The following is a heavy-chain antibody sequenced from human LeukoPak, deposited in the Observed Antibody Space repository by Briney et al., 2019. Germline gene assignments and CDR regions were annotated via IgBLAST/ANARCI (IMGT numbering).Heavy chain of an antibody. Sequence: GSLRLSCAASGFSFSTYAMSWVRQAPGKGLEWVSAISAGGSTPYYADSVKGRFTISRDNFNNTLYLQVSSLRAEDTATYYCATYDGAYWGQGTLVTVSS. CDR2: ISAGGSTP. CDR1: GFSFSTYA. J-gene: IGHJ4*02. V-gene: IGHV3-23*01. D-gene: IGHD3-16*01. CDR3: ATYDGAY.